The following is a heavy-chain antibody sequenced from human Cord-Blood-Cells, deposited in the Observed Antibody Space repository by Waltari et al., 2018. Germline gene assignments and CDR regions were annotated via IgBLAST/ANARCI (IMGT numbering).Heavy chain of an antibody. D-gene: IGHD6-13*01. CDR1: GGTFSSYA. CDR2: VIPNFGTA. Sequence: QVQLVQSGAEVKKPGSSVKVSCKASGGTFSSYAISWVRQAPGQGLEWMGGVIPNFGTANYAQKFQGRGTITADESTSTAYMELGSLRSEDTAVYCCARGKEVESSSWFDYWGQGTLVTVSS. V-gene: IGHV1-69*01. CDR3: ARGKEVESSSWFDY. J-gene: IGHJ4*02.